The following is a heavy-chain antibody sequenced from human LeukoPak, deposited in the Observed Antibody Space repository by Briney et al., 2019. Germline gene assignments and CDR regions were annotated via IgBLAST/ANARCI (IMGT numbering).Heavy chain of an antibody. D-gene: IGHD2-15*01. CDR2: ISGSGGST. Sequence: GGSLRLSCAASGFTFSSYAMSWVRQAPGKGLEWVSAISGSGGSTYYADSVKGRFTISRDNDKNSVYLQMNSLRAEDTAVYYCARDCSSSAFDIWGQGTMVTVSS. J-gene: IGHJ3*02. CDR1: GFTFSSYA. V-gene: IGHV3-23*01. CDR3: ARDCSSSAFDI.